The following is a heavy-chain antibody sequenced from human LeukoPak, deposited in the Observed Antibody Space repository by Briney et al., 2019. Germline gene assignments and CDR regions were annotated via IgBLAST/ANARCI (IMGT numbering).Heavy chain of an antibody. V-gene: IGHV4-61*02. CDR3: ARAIVGSYWSYFDY. CDR1: GGSISSGSYY. J-gene: IGHJ4*02. Sequence: SQTLSPTCTVSGGSISSGSYYWSWMRQPAGKGLEWIGRIYTSGSTNYNPSLKSRVTISVDTSTNQFSLKLSSVTAADTAVYYCARAIVGSYWSYFDYWGQGTLVTVSS. D-gene: IGHD1-26*01. CDR2: IYTSGST.